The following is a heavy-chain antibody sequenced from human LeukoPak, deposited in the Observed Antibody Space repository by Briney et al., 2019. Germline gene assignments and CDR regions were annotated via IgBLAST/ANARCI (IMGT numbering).Heavy chain of an antibody. CDR1: GYTFTSNY. Sequence: ASVKVSCKASGYTFTSNYMHWVRQAPGQGPEWMGVISPSGGSTTYAQKSQGRVTLTRGMSTSTDYLELSSLRSEDTAVYYCARDNSVRDEAWWFNPWGQRTLVTVSS. V-gene: IGHV1-46*01. J-gene: IGHJ5*02. D-gene: IGHD5-24*01. CDR2: ISPSGGST. CDR3: ARDNSVRDEAWWFNP.